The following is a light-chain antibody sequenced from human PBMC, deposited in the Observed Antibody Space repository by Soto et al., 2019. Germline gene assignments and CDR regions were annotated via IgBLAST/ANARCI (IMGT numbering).Light chain of an antibody. V-gene: IGKV3D-15*01. CDR3: QQYNNWPFGGGGRP. CDR1: QSVSSN. J-gene: IGKJ1*01. CDR2: GAS. Sequence: EIVMTQSPATLSVSPGERATLSCRASQSVSSNLAWYQQRPGQAPRLLIYGASTRATGIPARFSGSGSGTEFTLTISSLQSEDFAVYYCQQYNNWPFGGGGRPFGQGTKVEIK.